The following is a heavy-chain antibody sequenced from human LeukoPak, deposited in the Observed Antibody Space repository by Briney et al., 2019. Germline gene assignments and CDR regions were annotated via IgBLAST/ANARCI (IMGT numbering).Heavy chain of an antibody. J-gene: IGHJ5*02. V-gene: IGHV6-1*01. CDR1: GDSVSSNRAA. CDR3: ARQGFRRFDP. D-gene: IGHD3-3*01. Sequence: SQTLSLTCAISGDSVSSNRAAWNWFRQSPSKGLEWLGRTYYTSKWYNDYAVSVKSRITVNQDTSKNQFSLHLNSETPEDTAVYYCARQGFRRFDPWGQGTLVTVSS. CDR2: TYYTSKWYN.